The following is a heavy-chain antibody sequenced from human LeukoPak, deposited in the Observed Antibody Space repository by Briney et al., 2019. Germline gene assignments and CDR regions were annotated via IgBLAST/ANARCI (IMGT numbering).Heavy chain of an antibody. Sequence: GGSLRLSCEVSGVIFSSFAMNWVRQAPGKGLEWVSAISGTGGSTHYADSVKGRFSISRDNSKNTLHLQMNSLRAEDTAVYYCARVKGEGAHFDYWGQGTLVTVSS. CDR1: GVIFSSFA. D-gene: IGHD1-26*01. J-gene: IGHJ4*02. V-gene: IGHV3-23*01. CDR3: ARVKGEGAHFDY. CDR2: ISGTGGST.